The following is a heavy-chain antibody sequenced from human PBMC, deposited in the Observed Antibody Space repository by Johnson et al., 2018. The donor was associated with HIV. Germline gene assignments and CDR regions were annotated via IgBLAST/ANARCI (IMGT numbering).Heavy chain of an antibody. CDR1: GFTFDDNA. Sequence: VQLVESGGGLVQPGGSLRLSCAASGFTFDDNAMHWVRQAPGKGLEWVSGISWYSGSLGYADSVKGRFTISRDNAKNSLYLQMNSLRAEDTAVYYCARDPGIVVVTAMTGDALDIWGQGTMVTVSS. J-gene: IGHJ3*02. D-gene: IGHD2-21*02. CDR2: ISWYSGSL. V-gene: IGHV3-9*01. CDR3: ARDPGIVVVTAMTGDALDI.